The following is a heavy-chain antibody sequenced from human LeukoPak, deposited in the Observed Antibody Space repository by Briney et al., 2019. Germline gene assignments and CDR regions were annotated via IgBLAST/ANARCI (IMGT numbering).Heavy chain of an antibody. Sequence: PSETLSLTCTVSGGSISSSSYYWGWIRQPPGKGLEWIGSIYYSGSTYYNPSLKSRVTISVDTSKNQFSLKLSSVTAAAAAVYYCARQNSGALYYWGQGTLVTVSS. CDR2: IYYSGST. CDR3: ARQNSGALYY. V-gene: IGHV4-39*01. CDR1: GGSISSSSYY. D-gene: IGHD1-26*01. J-gene: IGHJ4*02.